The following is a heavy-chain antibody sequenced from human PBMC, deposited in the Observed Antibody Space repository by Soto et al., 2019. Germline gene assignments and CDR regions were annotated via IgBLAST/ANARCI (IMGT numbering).Heavy chain of an antibody. CDR3: ARDRSGGTWDAFDI. CDR2: INAGKGNT. Sequence: QVQLVQSGAEVTKPGASVKVSCKASGYTFTSFTMHWVRQAPGQRLEWMGWINAGKGNTKYSQKFQGRVTITRDTSASTAHMELSGLRSEDTAVYYCARDRSGGTWDAFDIWGQGTMVTVS. D-gene: IGHD2-15*01. CDR1: GYTFTSFT. V-gene: IGHV1-3*01. J-gene: IGHJ3*02.